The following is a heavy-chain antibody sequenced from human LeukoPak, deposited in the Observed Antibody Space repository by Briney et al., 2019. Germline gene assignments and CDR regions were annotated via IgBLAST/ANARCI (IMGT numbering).Heavy chain of an antibody. D-gene: IGHD3-22*01. Sequence: SETLSLTCTVSGGSISTSNYYWGWIRQPPGKGLEWFGNIFYSGSTYYSPSLKSRVTISLDTSRNQFSLKLSSVTAADTAVYYCARDAPPYYYDSSGYDYWGQGTLVTVSS. J-gene: IGHJ4*02. CDR3: ARDAPPYYYDSSGYDY. CDR2: IFYSGST. CDR1: GGSISTSNYY. V-gene: IGHV4-39*07.